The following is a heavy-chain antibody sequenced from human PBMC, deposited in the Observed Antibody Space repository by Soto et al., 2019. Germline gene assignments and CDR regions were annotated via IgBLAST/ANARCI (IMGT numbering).Heavy chain of an antibody. J-gene: IGHJ4*02. D-gene: IGHD3-10*01. CDR2: VYHVGRP. Sequence: QVQLQQSGPRLVNPSETLSLTCTVSGVSVTNNYWNWIRQPAGKGLEWIGRVYHVGRPDYNPSLEGRVTMSVDTSKSQFSLSLTSMTAADTAIYYCARNPSGMLTDRYYFDYWGQGSLVTVSS. CDR3: ARNPSGMLTDRYYFDY. V-gene: IGHV4-4*07. CDR1: GVSVTNNY.